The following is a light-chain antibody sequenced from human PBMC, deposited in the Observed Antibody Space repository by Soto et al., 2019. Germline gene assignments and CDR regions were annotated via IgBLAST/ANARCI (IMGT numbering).Light chain of an antibody. CDR1: QSISSH. CDR2: AAS. V-gene: IGKV1-39*01. J-gene: IGKJ4*01. CDR3: QQIHSAPLT. Sequence: QMTQSPSSLFASVGDRVTITCRASQSISSHLNWYQQKVWQTPRLLIYAASTLQREVPPRFSGIGSGTEFTLTISVLQRDDFATYSCQQIHSAPLTFGGGTKIQI.